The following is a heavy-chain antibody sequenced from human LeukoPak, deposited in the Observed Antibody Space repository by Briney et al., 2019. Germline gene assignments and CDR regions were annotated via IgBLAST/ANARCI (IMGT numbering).Heavy chain of an antibody. D-gene: IGHD5-12*01. CDR1: GFTFNDYG. CDR2: ITWNGGTT. Sequence: GGSLRLSCAASGFTFNDYGMSWVRQAPGQGPEWVSGITWNGGTTDYAASVKGRFTISRDNSKNTLYLQMNSLRAEDTAVYYCARGPSGYHNTGGQGTLVTVSS. CDR3: ARGPSGYHNT. V-gene: IGHV3-20*04. J-gene: IGHJ4*02.